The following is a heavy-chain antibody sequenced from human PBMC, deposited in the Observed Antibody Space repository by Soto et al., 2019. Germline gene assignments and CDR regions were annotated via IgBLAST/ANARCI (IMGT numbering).Heavy chain of an antibody. CDR3: AILPIDY. Sequence: SETLSLTCAVYGGSFSGYYWSWIRQPPGKGLEWIGEINHSGSTNYNPSLKSRVPISVDTSKNQFSLKVRSVPAADTAVYYCAILPIDYWGQGTLVTVSS. CDR2: INHSGST. CDR1: GGSFSGYY. V-gene: IGHV4-34*01. J-gene: IGHJ4*02. D-gene: IGHD1-26*01.